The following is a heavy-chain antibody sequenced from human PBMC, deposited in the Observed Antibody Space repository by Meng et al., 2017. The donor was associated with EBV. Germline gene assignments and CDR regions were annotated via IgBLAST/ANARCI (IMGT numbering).Heavy chain of an antibody. V-gene: IGHV1-18*01. Sequence: QVCLEHLAAEVTKPGASVPVSCKSTDSTFTGYGVSWVRQAPGQGLEWMAWLGANDYDRSHAPKFQGSVTVTADRPTATAYMQLRNLRSDDTGDYYWARGTPGRRYADYWGQGTLVTVSS. CDR2: LGANDYDR. CDR3: ARGTPGRRYADY. CDR1: DSTFTGYG. J-gene: IGHJ4*02. D-gene: IGHD3-10*01.